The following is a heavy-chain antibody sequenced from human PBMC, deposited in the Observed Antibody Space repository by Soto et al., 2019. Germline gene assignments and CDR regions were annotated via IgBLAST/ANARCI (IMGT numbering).Heavy chain of an antibody. CDR2: ITHRGST. Sequence: SENLSLTCAVSCGSFSSYYWAGIRQPPDKGLEWIGEITHRGSTNYNPSLKSRVTMSVDTSKNQFSMKVTSVTAADTAFYFCARGTQKLASDPQPLDPWGQGTLVTVSS. CDR1: CGSFSSYY. D-gene: IGHD6-13*01. CDR3: ARGTQKLASDPQPLDP. V-gene: IGHV4-34*01. J-gene: IGHJ5*02.